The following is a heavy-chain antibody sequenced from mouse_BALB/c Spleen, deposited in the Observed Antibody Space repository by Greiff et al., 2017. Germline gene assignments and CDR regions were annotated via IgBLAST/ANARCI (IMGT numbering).Heavy chain of an antibody. Sequence: VQLKESGAELVRPGASVTLSCKASGYTFTDYEMHWVKQTPVHGLEWIGAIDPETGGTAYNQKFKGKATLTADKSSSTAYMELRSLTSEDSAVYYCTRDGRYDEDAMDYWGQGTSVTVSS. CDR2: IDPETGGT. CDR1: GYTFTDYE. D-gene: IGHD2-14*01. J-gene: IGHJ4*01. CDR3: TRDGRYDEDAMDY. V-gene: IGHV1-15*01.